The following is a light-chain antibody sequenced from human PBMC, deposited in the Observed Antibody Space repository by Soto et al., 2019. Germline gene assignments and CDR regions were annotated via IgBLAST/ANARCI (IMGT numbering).Light chain of an antibody. J-gene: IGKJ1*01. CDR3: QQYNNWWT. CDR1: QSVNRN. CDR2: AAS. V-gene: IGKV3-15*01. Sequence: EIVMTQSPATLSVSPGERATLSCRASQSVNRNLAWYQQKPGQAPRLLIYAASTRATGIPARFSGCGSETEFTLTISSLQSEDFAVYYCQQYNNWWTFGQGTKVEI.